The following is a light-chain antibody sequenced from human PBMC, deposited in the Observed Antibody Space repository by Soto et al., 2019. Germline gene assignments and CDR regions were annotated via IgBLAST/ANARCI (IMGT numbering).Light chain of an antibody. Sequence: EIVMTQSPATLSVSPGEGATVSCRASQSVSSHLAWYQHKPGQAPRLLIYGASNRATGIPARFSGSGSGTDFTLTISSLEPEDSAVYYCQQRYNWLTFGGGTRVEIK. CDR1: QSVSSH. CDR2: GAS. CDR3: QQRYNWLT. J-gene: IGKJ4*01. V-gene: IGKV3-11*01.